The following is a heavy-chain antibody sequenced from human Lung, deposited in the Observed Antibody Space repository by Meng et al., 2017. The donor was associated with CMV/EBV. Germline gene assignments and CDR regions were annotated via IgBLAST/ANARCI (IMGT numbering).Heavy chain of an antibody. CDR1: GFTFSSYA. Sequence: GGSLRLSCEASGFTFSSYAMHWVRQAPGKGLEWVAVLSYDGSNKFYADSVKGRFTISRDNSKNTLFLQMNRLRAEDTAVYYCARGYQLFNYFDYWGQGRRVTGSS. J-gene: IGHJ4*02. D-gene: IGHD1-1*01. CDR3: ARGYQLFNYFDY. CDR2: LSYDGSNK. V-gene: IGHV3-30*04.